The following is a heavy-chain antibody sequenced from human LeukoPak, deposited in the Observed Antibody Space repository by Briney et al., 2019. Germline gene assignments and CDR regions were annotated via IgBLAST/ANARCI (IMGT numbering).Heavy chain of an antibody. CDR3: ARAPVYSSSYDY. J-gene: IGHJ4*02. CDR2: ICYRGSS. CDR1: GGSISSGRDY. D-gene: IGHD6-13*01. Sequence: SETQSLTCTVSGGSISSGRDYWSWIRQHPGKGPEWIGCICYRGSSYYNRRRKSRVSMSVEACKNEFSLKLSCVTAADTAVYYCARAPVYSSSYDYWGEGDVGTGSS. V-gene: IGHV4-31*03.